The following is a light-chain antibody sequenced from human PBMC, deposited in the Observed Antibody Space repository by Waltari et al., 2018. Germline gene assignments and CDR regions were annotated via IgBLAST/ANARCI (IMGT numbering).Light chain of an antibody. CDR3: QQHYGVLWT. CDR1: QSLLYSSNNKNY. CDR2: WAS. Sequence: IVMTQSPDSLAVSLGERATLNCKSSQSLLYSSNNKNYLAWYQQNPGQPPKLLIYWASTRESGVPDRFSGSGAGTDFTLTISTLQAEDVAVYYCQQHYGVLWTFGQGTKVEI. J-gene: IGKJ1*01. V-gene: IGKV4-1*01.